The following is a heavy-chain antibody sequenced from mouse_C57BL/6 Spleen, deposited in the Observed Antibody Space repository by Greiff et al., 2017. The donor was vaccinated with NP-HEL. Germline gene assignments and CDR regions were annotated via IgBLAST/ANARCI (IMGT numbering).Heavy chain of an antibody. CDR1: GYTFTSYW. Sequence: QVQLQQPGAELVMPGASVKLSCKASGYTFTSYWMHWVKQRPGQGLEWIGEIDPSDSYTNYNQKFKGKSTLTVDKSSSTAYMQLSSLTSEDSAVYYCARFEVVAKGYFDCWGQGTTLTVSS. D-gene: IGHD1-1*01. CDR3: ARFEVVAKGYFDC. V-gene: IGHV1-69*01. CDR2: IDPSDSYT. J-gene: IGHJ2*01.